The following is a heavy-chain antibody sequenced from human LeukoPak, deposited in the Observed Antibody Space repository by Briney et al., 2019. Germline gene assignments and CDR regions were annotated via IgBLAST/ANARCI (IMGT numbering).Heavy chain of an antibody. CDR1: GGTFSSYA. J-gene: IGHJ4*02. D-gene: IGHD2-15*01. CDR2: IIPILGIA. Sequence: VASVTVSCKASGGTFSSYAISWVRQAPGQGLEWMGRIIPILGIANYAQKFQGRVTITADKSTSTAYMELSSLRSEDTAVYYCARSSVVAAEYYFDYWGQGALVTVSS. CDR3: ARSSVVAAEYYFDY. V-gene: IGHV1-69*04.